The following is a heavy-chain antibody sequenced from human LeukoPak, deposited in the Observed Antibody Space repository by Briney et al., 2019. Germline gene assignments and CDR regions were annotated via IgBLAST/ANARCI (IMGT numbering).Heavy chain of an antibody. V-gene: IGHV3-30*18. CDR3: AKLTTGTVTYDY. Sequence: PGGSLRLSCAASGFTFSSYGMHWVRQAPGKGLEWVAVISYDGSNKYYADSVKGRFTISRDNSKNTLYLQTNSLRAEDTAVYYCAKLTTGTVTYDYWGQGTLVTVSP. CDR2: ISYDGSNK. J-gene: IGHJ4*02. CDR1: GFTFSSYG. D-gene: IGHD4-17*01.